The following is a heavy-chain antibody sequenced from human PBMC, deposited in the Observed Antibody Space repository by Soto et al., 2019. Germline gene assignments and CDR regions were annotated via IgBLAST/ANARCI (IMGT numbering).Heavy chain of an antibody. V-gene: IGHV1-69*13. J-gene: IGHJ6*02. Sequence: SVKVSCKASGGSFSSYAISWVRQAPGQGLEWMGGIIPIFGTANYAQKFQGRVTITADESTSTAYMELSSLRSEDTAVYYCARVLRFLEWLYGMDVWGQGTTVTVSS. CDR1: GGSFSSYA. CDR2: IIPIFGTA. CDR3: ARVLRFLEWLYGMDV. D-gene: IGHD3-3*01.